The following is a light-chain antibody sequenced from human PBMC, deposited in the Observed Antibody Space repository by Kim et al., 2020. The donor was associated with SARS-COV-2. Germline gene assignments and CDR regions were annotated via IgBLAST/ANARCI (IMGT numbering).Light chain of an antibody. Sequence: GQSLTISCTGTSPDVGAYNYVSWYQQHPGKAPKLMIYDVSTRPSGVSNRFSGSKSGNTASLTISGLQAEDEADYYCISYTTSDTRVFGGGTQLTVL. V-gene: IGLV2-14*03. J-gene: IGLJ3*02. CDR3: ISYTTSDTRV. CDR2: DVS. CDR1: SPDVGAYNY.